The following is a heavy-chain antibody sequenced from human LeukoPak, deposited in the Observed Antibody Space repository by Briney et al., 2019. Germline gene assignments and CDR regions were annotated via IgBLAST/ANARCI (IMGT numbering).Heavy chain of an antibody. Sequence: ASVKVSCKVSGYTLTELSMHWVRQAPGKGLEWMGGFDPEDGETIYAQKFQDRVTMTEDTSTDTAYMELSSLRSEDTAVYYCARDLNCGGDCYRANNNDYWGQGTLVTVSS. D-gene: IGHD2-21*02. CDR1: GYTLTELS. V-gene: IGHV1-24*01. CDR2: FDPEDGET. J-gene: IGHJ4*02. CDR3: ARDLNCGGDCYRANNNDY.